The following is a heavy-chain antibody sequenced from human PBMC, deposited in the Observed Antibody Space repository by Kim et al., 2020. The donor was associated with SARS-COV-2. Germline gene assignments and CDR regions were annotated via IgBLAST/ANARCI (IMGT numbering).Heavy chain of an antibody. D-gene: IGHD6-19*01. CDR3: ASLLSDTGYSSGWYFSDY. V-gene: IGHV4-59*01. Sequence: SETLSLTCTVSGGSISSYYWSWIRQPPGKGLEWIGYIYYSGSTNYNPSLKSRVTISVDTSKNQFSLKLSSVTAADTAVYYCASLLSDTGYSSGWYFSDYWGQGTLVTVSS. CDR1: GGSISSYY. J-gene: IGHJ4*02. CDR2: IYYSGST.